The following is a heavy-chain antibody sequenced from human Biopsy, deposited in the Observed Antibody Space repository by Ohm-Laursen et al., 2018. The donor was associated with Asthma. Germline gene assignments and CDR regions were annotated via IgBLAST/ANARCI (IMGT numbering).Heavy chain of an antibody. CDR2: ISVYNGNT. V-gene: IGHV1-18*01. J-gene: IGHJ6*02. CDR1: GYTFNSAG. CDR3: ARAVDYSHYYGIDV. D-gene: IGHD3-10*01. Sequence: GASWKVSCKTSGYTFNSAGITWWQQAPGQGLDGRGGISVYNGNTKVAQKLQDRVTMITDTPASTAYMELRSLRSDDTAVYFCARAVDYSHYYGIDVWGQGTTVTVS.